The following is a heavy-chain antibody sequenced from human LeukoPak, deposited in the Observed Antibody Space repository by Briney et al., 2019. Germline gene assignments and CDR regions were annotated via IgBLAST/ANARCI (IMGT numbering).Heavy chain of an antibody. Sequence: ASVKVSCKASGGTFSSYAISWVRQAPGQGLEWMGRIIPIFGTANYAQKFQGRVTITTDESTSTAYIELSSLRSEDTAVYYCALDIVATIGQYNWFDPWGQGTLVTVSS. CDR3: ALDIVATIGQYNWFDP. CDR1: GGTFSSYA. V-gene: IGHV1-69*05. CDR2: IIPIFGTA. J-gene: IGHJ5*02. D-gene: IGHD5-12*01.